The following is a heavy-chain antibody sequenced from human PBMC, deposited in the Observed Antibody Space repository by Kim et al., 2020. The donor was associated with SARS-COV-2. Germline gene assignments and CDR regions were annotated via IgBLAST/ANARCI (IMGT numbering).Heavy chain of an antibody. CDR2: IWFDGSKI. CDR1: GFTFSTYG. Sequence: GGSLRLSCAASGFTFSTYGIHWVRQAPGKGLEWVAFIWFDGSKIFYADSVKGRFTISRDNSKNSVYLQMDSLRIEDTAVYYCAKDPHYYGSGGRSSFLYYYYVDVWREAATVTVSS. V-gene: IGHV3-30*02. CDR3: AKDPHYYGSGGRSSFLYYYYVDV. J-gene: IGHJ6*03. D-gene: IGHD3-10*01.